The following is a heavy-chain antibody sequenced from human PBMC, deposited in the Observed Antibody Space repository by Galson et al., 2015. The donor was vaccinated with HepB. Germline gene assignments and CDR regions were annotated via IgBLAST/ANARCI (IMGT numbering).Heavy chain of an antibody. V-gene: IGHV3-33*01. J-gene: IGHJ4*02. CDR1: GFTFSSYG. CDR3: ARGDSGYSSGWYAGDY. CDR2: IWYDGSNK. Sequence: SLRLSCAASGFTFSSYGMHWVRQAPGKGLEWVAVIWYDGSNKYYADSVKGRFTISRDNSKNTLYLQMNSLRAEDTAVYYCARGDSGYSSGWYAGDYWGQGTLVTVSS. D-gene: IGHD6-19*01.